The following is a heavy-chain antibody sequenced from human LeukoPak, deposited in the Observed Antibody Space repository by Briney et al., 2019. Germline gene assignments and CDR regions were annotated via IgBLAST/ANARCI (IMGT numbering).Heavy chain of an antibody. CDR3: ARGVNSGYFDY. J-gene: IGHJ4*02. Sequence: SQTLSLTCTVSGGSITSGNHYWSWIRQPAGKGLEWIGRIYTSGITNYNPSLKNRVTISVDTSKNQFSLKLTSVTAADTAVYYCARGVNSGYFDYCGQGTLVTVSS. V-gene: IGHV4-61*02. CDR2: IYTSGIT. CDR1: GGSITSGNHY. D-gene: IGHD1-26*01.